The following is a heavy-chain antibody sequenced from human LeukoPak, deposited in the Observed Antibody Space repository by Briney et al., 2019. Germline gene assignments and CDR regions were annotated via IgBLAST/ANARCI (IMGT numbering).Heavy chain of an antibody. D-gene: IGHD3-10*01. Sequence: SETLSLTCTVSGGSISSYYWSWIRQPPGKGLEWIGYIYYSGSTNYNPSLKSRVTISVDTSKNQFSLKLSSVTAADTAVYYCAVGELLHLVFDYWGQGTLVTVSS. CDR3: AVGELLHLVFDY. CDR2: IYYSGST. CDR1: GGSISSYY. V-gene: IGHV4-59*08. J-gene: IGHJ4*02.